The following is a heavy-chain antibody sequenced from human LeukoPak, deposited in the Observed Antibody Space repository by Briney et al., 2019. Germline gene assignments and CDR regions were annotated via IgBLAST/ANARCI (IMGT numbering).Heavy chain of an antibody. J-gene: IGHJ6*03. CDR1: GGSISSSSYY. V-gene: IGHV4-39*01. Sequence: PSETLSLTCTVSGGSISSSSYYWGWIRQPPGTGLEWIGSIYYSGSTYYNPSLKSRVTISVDTSKNQFSLKLNSVTAADTAVYYCARIYYYYYYMDVWGKGTTVTISS. CDR3: ARIYYYYYYMDV. CDR2: IYYSGST.